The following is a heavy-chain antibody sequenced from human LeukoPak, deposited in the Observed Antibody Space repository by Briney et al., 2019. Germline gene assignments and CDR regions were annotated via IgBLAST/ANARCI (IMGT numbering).Heavy chain of an antibody. CDR1: GGSISNYY. Sequence: SEALSLPCTVSGGSISNYYWSWIRPPPGKGLEWIGYIFHSGNTNYNPSLKSRVTISVDTSKNQFSLILSSVTAADTAVYYCATSRGYSSGLDYWGQGTLVTVSS. D-gene: IGHD5-18*01. CDR2: IFHSGNT. J-gene: IGHJ4*02. V-gene: IGHV4-59*08. CDR3: ATSRGYSSGLDY.